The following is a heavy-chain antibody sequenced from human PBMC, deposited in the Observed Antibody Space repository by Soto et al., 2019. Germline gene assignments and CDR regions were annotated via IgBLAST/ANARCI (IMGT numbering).Heavy chain of an antibody. CDR3: ARALDFWSGYSNNWFDP. Sequence: PGESLKISCKGSGYSFTSYWIGWVRQMPGKGLEWMGIIYPGDSDTRYSPSFQGQVTISADKSISTAYLQWSSLKASDTAMHYCARALDFWSGYSNNWFDPWGQGTLVTVSS. CDR1: GYSFTSYW. CDR2: IYPGDSDT. V-gene: IGHV5-51*01. D-gene: IGHD3-3*01. J-gene: IGHJ5*02.